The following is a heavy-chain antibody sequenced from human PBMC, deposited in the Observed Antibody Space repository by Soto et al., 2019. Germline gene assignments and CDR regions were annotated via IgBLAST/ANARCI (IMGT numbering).Heavy chain of an antibody. CDR2: IYYSGST. CDR3: ARRDSRIWGSYRTSSDY. J-gene: IGHJ4*02. V-gene: IGHV4-39*01. CDR1: GGSISSSSYY. Sequence: QLQLQESGPGLVKPSETLSLTCTVSGGSISSSSYYWGWIRQPPGKGLEWIGSIYYSGSTYYNPSLKSRVTISVDTSKNQFSLKLSSVTAADTAVYYCARRDSRIWGSYRTSSDYWGQGTLVTVSS. D-gene: IGHD3-16*02.